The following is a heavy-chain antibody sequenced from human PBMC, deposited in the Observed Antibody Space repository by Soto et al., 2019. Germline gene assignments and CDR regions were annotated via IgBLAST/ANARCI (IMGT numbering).Heavy chain of an antibody. J-gene: IGHJ4*02. CDR1: GGTFSSYT. D-gene: IGHD1-26*01. V-gene: IGHV1-69*08. CDR3: AREGPYEELYYFDY. Sequence: QVQLVQSGAEVTKPGSSVKVSCKASGGTFSSYTISWVRQAPGQGLEWMGRIIPNLGIANSAQKFQGRVTVTADKSTSTSYMELSSMRSENTAVYYCAREGPYEELYYFDYWGQGTLVTVSS. CDR2: IIPNLGIA.